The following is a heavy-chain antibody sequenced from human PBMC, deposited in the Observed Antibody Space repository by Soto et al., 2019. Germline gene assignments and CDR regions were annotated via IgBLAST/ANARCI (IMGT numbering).Heavy chain of an antibody. V-gene: IGHV4-30-2*01. D-gene: IGHD2-2*01. Sequence: PSETLSLTCAVSGGSISSGGYSWSWIRQPPGKGLEWIGYIYHSGSTYYNPSLKSRVTISVDRSKNQFSLKLSSVTAADTAVYYCAREPLAYCSSTSCRRGPFDYWGQGTLVTVSS. J-gene: IGHJ4*02. CDR3: AREPLAYCSSTSCRRGPFDY. CDR2: IYHSGST. CDR1: GGSISSGGYS.